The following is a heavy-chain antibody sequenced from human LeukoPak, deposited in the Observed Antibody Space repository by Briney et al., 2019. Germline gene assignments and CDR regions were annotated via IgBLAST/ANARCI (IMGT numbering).Heavy chain of an antibody. J-gene: IGHJ6*03. D-gene: IGHD4-17*01. CDR3: ARAGGLDYGDYYYYMDV. V-gene: IGHV3-21*01. Sequence: GGSLRLSCAASGFTFSSYSMNWVRQAPGKGLEWVSSISSSSSYIYYADSVKGRFTNSRDNAKNSLYLQMNSLRAEDTAVYYCARAGGLDYGDYYYYMDVWGKGTTVTVSS. CDR1: GFTFSSYS. CDR2: ISSSSSYI.